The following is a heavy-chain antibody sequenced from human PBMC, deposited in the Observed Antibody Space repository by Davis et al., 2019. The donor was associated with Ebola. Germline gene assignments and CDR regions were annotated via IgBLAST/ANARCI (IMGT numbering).Heavy chain of an antibody. CDR1: EYSFSDYW. V-gene: IGHV5-10-1*01. Sequence: GESLKISCQGSEYSFSDYWISWVRQMPGKGLEWMGRIDPTDSYTYYSRSFQGHVTISVDKSISTAYLQWSSLKASDTAMYYCARRLTSSAYYYGMDVWGQGTTVTVSS. CDR3: ARRLTSSAYYYGMDV. J-gene: IGHJ6*02. D-gene: IGHD3-22*01. CDR2: IDPTDSYT.